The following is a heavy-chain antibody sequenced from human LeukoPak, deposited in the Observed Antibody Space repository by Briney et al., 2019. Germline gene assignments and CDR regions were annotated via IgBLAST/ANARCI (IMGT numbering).Heavy chain of an antibody. CDR3: ARVRDYDFWSGPDAYYFDY. CDR1: GGSISSGGYY. D-gene: IGHD3-3*01. J-gene: IGHJ4*02. Sequence: PSETLSLTCTVSGGSISSGGYYWSWIRQHPGQGLEWIGYIYYSGSTNYNPSLKSRVTISVDTSKNQFPLKLSSVTAADTAVYYCARVRDYDFWSGPDAYYFDYWGQGTLVTVSS. V-gene: IGHV4-61*08. CDR2: IYYSGST.